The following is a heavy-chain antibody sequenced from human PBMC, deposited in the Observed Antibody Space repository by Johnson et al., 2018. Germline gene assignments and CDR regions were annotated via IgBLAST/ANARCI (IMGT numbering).Heavy chain of an antibody. Sequence: VQLVESGGGVVQPGRSLRLSCAASGFTFSSYGMHWVRQAPGKGLEWVAVISYDGRNKYSADSVKGRFTISRDNSKNTLYRQMNSLRAEDTAVYYCAKRWLGYIQHGGQGTLVTVSS. CDR3: AKRWLGYIQH. D-gene: IGHD2-15*01. J-gene: IGHJ1*01. CDR2: ISYDGRNK. V-gene: IGHV3-30*18. CDR1: GFTFSSYG.